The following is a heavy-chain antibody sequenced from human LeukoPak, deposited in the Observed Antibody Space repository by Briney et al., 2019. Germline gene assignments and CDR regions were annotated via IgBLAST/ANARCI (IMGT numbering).Heavy chain of an antibody. V-gene: IGHV4-30-4*01. Sequence: SETLSLTCTVSGGSISSGDYYWSWIRQPPGKGLEWLGYIYYSGSTYYNPSLKSRVTLSVDTSKNQFSLKLSSVTAADTAVYYCARAGYCSGGSCYPYNGFDPWGQGTLVTVSS. J-gene: IGHJ5*02. CDR3: ARAGYCSGGSCYPYNGFDP. D-gene: IGHD2-15*01. CDR1: GGSISSGDYY. CDR2: IYYSGST.